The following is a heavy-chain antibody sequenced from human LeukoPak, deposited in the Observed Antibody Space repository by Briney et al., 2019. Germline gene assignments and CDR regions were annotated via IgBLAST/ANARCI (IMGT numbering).Heavy chain of an antibody. CDR3: AKDLNYGFDS. D-gene: IGHD3-10*01. V-gene: IGHV3-23*01. J-gene: IGHJ4*02. CDR1: GFAFRTYA. Sequence: GGSLRLSCAASGFAFRTYAMSWVRQAPGKRLEGVSAISGSGDKTFYAESVRGRFTISRDNSRNTLYLQMNSLRAEDTAVYYCAKDLNYGFDSWGQGTLVTVSS. CDR2: ISGSGDKT.